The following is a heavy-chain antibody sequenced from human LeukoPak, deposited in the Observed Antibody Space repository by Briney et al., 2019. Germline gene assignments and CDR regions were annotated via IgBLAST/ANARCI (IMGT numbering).Heavy chain of an antibody. J-gene: IGHJ4*02. CDR1: GFTFSTYS. D-gene: IGHD3-9*01. V-gene: IGHV3-21*01. CDR2: SRSTSSHI. Sequence: PGGSLRLSCAASGFTFSTYSMNWVRQAPGKGLEWASYSRSTSSHIDYADSVKGRFTISRDNAKNSVYLQMSSLRVEDTAVYYCARNNIFLDYWGQGILVTVSS. CDR3: ARNNIFLDY.